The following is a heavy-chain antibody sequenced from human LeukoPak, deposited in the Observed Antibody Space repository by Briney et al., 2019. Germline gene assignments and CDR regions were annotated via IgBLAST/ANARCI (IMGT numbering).Heavy chain of an antibody. CDR1: GFTLSDYG. CDR2: ITGSGLNT. CDR3: TSSLRIPSN. D-gene: IGHD6-13*01. V-gene: IGHV3-23*01. Sequence: GGALRLSPAPSGFTLSDYGMTWVRPTPRNGREWVSSITGSGLNTYYVDSVKGRFIISRDNSKTTLYLQMNSLRVDDTAVYYCTSSLRIPSNWGQGILVTVSS. J-gene: IGHJ4*02.